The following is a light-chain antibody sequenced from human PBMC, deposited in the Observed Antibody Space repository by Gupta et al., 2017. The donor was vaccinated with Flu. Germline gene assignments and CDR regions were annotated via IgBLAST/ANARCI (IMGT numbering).Light chain of an antibody. V-gene: IGKV3-20*01. CDR3: QQEDGSPRT. CDR2: GAS. CDR1: RSVGRSY. J-gene: IGKJ1*01. Sequence: TVALSTGEKDTVHCSSSRSVGRSYLAWYQQRPGQAPRLLICGASSRVTGVPDRFSGSGSGTDFTLTISRLEPEDLAVYYCQQEDGSPRTFGQGTKVEIK.